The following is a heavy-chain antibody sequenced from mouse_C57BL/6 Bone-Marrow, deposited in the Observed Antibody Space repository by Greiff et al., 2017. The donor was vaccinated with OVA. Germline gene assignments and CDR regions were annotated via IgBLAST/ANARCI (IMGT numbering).Heavy chain of an antibody. CDR3: ARNWGPITTVGGYFDY. V-gene: IGHV2-2*01. CDR1: GFSLTSYG. J-gene: IGHJ2*01. CDR2: IWSGGST. D-gene: IGHD1-1*01. Sequence: VQLQQSGPGLVQPSQSLSITCTVSGFSLTSYGVHWVRQSPGKGLEWLGVIWSGGSTDYNAAVISRLSISKDNSKSQVFFKMNSLQADDTAIYYCARNWGPITTVGGYFDYWGQGTTLTVSS.